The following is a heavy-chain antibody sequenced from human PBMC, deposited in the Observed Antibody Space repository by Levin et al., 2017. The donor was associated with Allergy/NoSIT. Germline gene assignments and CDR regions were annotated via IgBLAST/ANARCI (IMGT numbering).Heavy chain of an antibody. CDR3: AKDIVVVVAATNYYYYGMDV. D-gene: IGHD2-15*01. V-gene: IGHV3-30*18. Sequence: GGSLRLSFAASVFXFIXSGMPWFRPATSKGLVWVAVISYDGSNKDYADSVKGRFTIARDNSKNTLYLQMNSLRAEDTAVYYCAKDIVVVVAATNYYYYGMDVWGQGTTVTVSS. CDR2: ISYDGSNK. CDR1: VFXFIXSG. J-gene: IGHJ6*02.